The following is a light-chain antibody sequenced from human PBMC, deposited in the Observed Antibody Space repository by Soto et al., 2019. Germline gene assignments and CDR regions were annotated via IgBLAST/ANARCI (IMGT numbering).Light chain of an antibody. J-gene: IGLJ1*01. CDR1: SSDVGGFNY. CDR3: SSTYV. V-gene: IGLV2-14*03. Sequence: QSVLTQPASVSGSPGQSITISCTGTSSDVGGFNYVSWYQQHPGKAPKLMIYDVTNRPSGVSYRFSGSKSGNTASLTISGLQAEDEADYTSSSTYVFGTGTKLTVL. CDR2: DVT.